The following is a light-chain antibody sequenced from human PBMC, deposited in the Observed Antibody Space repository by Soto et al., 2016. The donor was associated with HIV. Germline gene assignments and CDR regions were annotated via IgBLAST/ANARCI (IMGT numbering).Light chain of an antibody. Sequence: SYVVTQPPSVSVAPGQTARITCGGINIGSKSVHWYQQKPGQAPVLVIYDDRDRPSGIPERFSGSNSGSTATLTINRVEAEDEADFYCQVWDSHNDPWVFGGGTKPTVL. CDR2: DDR. CDR3: QVWDSHNDPWV. J-gene: IGLJ3*02. V-gene: IGLV3-21*02. CDR1: NIGSKS.